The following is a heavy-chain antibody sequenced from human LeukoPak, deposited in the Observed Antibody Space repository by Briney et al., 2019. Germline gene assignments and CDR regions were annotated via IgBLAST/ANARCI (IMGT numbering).Heavy chain of an antibody. V-gene: IGHV3-7*01. J-gene: IGHJ4*02. D-gene: IGHD3/OR15-3a*01. CDR3: ARGTGTGWRFDF. CDR1: GFTFSSYW. CDR2: IKQDGSEK. Sequence: GGSLRLSCAASGFTFSSYWMSWVRQAPGKGLEWVANIKQDGSEKDYVDSVKGRFTISRDNAKNSLYLQMNSLRDDDTAVYYCARGTGTGWRFDFWGQGTLVTVSS.